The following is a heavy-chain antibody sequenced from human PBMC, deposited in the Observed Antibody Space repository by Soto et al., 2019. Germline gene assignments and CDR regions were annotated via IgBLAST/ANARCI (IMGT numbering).Heavy chain of an antibody. CDR2: INPSDGST. CDR1: GDIFSNYR. V-gene: IGHV1-46*01. J-gene: IGHJ4*02. D-gene: IGHD2-15*01. Sequence: ASVKVSCKASGDIFSNYRIHWVRQAPGQGLEWMGIINPSDGSTSYAEKFQGRVTVTTDTSTSTVYMELSNLKSVDTAVYFCARDAVVGPTTRSHLDSWGQGTLVTVSS. CDR3: ARDAVVGPTTRSHLDS.